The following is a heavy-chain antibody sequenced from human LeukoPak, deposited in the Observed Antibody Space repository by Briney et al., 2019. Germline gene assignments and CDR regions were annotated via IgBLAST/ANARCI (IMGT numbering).Heavy chain of an antibody. CDR3: ARDPQYCSSTSCKNYYYYMDV. CDR1: GFTFSSYA. D-gene: IGHD2-2*01. Sequence: GRSLRLSCPASGFTFSSYAMHWARQAPGKGLEWVAVIPYDGSNKYYADSVKGRFTISRDNSKNTLYLQMNSLRAEDTAVYYCARDPQYCSSTSCKNYYYYMDVWGKGTTVTVSS. CDR2: IPYDGSNK. J-gene: IGHJ6*03. V-gene: IGHV3-30*04.